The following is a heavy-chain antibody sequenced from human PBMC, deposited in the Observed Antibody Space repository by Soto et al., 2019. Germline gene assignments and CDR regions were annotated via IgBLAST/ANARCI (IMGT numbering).Heavy chain of an antibody. J-gene: IGHJ6*02. CDR1: GFTFSSYA. CDR3: AKDLRGSSSWHSYYYYYYGMDV. D-gene: IGHD6-13*01. CDR2: ISGSGGST. V-gene: IGHV3-23*01. Sequence: GGSLRLSCAASGFTFSSYAMSWVRQAPGKGLEWVSAISGSGGSTYYADSVKGRFTISRDNSKKTLYLQMNRLRAEDTAVYYCAKDLRGSSSWHSYYYYYYGMDVWGQGTTVTVSS.